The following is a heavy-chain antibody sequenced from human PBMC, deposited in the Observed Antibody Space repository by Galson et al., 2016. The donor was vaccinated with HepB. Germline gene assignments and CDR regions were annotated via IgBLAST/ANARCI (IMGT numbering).Heavy chain of an antibody. V-gene: IGHV3-30*12. Sequence: SLRLSCAASGFTFRSYGMHWVRQPPGKGLEWVAMIWYDGSDKYYADSVKGRFSVSRDNSKNTLYLQMNRLGTDDTAVYYCARTRGFISHYYFGVDVWGQGTTVTVSS. D-gene: IGHD3-10*01. CDR1: GFTFRSYG. CDR3: ARTRGFISHYYFGVDV. J-gene: IGHJ6*02. CDR2: IWYDGSDK.